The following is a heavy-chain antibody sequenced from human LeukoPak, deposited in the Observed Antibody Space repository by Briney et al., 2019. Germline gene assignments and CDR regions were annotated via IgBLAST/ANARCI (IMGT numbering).Heavy chain of an antibody. CDR3: ARVYCSGGSCLESGYYYYGMDV. J-gene: IGHJ6*02. CDR2: MNANSVNT. D-gene: IGHD2-15*01. V-gene: IGHV1-8*01. Sequence: ASVKVSCKASGYTFTSYDINWVRQATGQGLEWMGWMNANSVNTGYAQKFQGRVTMTRNTSISTAYMELSSLRSEDTAVYYCARVYCSGGSCLESGYYYYGMDVWGQGTTVTVSS. CDR1: GYTFTSYD.